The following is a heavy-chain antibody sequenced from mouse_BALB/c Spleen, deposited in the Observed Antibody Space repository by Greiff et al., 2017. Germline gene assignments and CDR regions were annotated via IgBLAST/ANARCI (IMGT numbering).Heavy chain of an antibody. CDR1: GFTFSSVG. V-gene: IGHV5-17*02. D-gene: IGHD4-1*01. CDR2: ISSGSSTI. J-gene: IGHJ4*01. CDR3: ARSDWDYYAMDY. Sequence: EVQRVESGGGLVQPGGSRKLSCAVSGFTFSSVGMHWVRQAPEKGLEWVAYISSGSSTIYYADTVKGRFTISRDNPKNTLFLQMTSLRSEDTAMYYCARSDWDYYAMDYWGQGTSVTVSS.